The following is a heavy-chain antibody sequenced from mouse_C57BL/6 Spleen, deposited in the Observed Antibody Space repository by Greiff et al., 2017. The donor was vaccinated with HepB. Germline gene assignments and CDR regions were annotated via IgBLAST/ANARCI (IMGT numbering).Heavy chain of an antibody. D-gene: IGHD1-1*01. CDR1: GYTFTDYN. V-gene: IGHV1-18*01. J-gene: IGHJ1*03. Sequence: EVKLQESGPELVKPGASVKIPCKASGYTFTDYNMDWVKQSHGKSLEWIGDINPNNGGTIYNQKFKGKATLTVDKSSSTAYMELRSLTSEDTAVYYCARGYYGSHWYFDVWGTGTTVTVSP. CDR2: INPNNGGT. CDR3: ARGYYGSHWYFDV.